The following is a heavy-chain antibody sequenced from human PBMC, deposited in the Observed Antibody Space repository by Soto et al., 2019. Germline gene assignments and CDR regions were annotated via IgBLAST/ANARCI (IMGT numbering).Heavy chain of an antibody. Sequence: GASVKVSCKASGYTFTSYGISWVRQAPGQGLEWKGWISAYNGNTNYAQKLQGRVTMTTDTSTSTAYKELRSLRSDDTAVYYCASLVDSEAARRGGYYYYYMDVWGKGTTVTVSS. J-gene: IGHJ6*03. CDR3: ASLVDSEAARRGGYYYYYMDV. CDR2: ISAYNGNT. CDR1: GYTFTSYG. V-gene: IGHV1-18*01. D-gene: IGHD6-6*01.